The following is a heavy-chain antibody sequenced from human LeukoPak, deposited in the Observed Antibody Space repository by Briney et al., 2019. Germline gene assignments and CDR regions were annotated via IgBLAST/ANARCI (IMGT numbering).Heavy chain of an antibody. CDR1: GFTFSSFA. D-gene: IGHD1-26*01. Sequence: PGRSLRLSCAASGFTFSSFAMHWVCQAPGKGLEWVAVISYDTSNKYYADSVKGRFTISRDNSKNTLYLQMNSLRAEDTAVYHCARDSGWELLRGPFDYWGQGTLVTVSS. V-gene: IGHV3-30-3*01. CDR3: ARDSGWELLRGPFDY. J-gene: IGHJ4*02. CDR2: ISYDTSNK.